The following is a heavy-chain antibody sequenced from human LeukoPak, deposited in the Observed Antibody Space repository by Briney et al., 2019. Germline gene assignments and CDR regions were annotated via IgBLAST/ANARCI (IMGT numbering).Heavy chain of an antibody. D-gene: IGHD4-17*01. CDR3: AKELYNYGDYGAEGLDV. CDR2: ISYDGSSE. V-gene: IGHV3-30*18. J-gene: IGHJ6*02. CDR1: GFTFGNYG. Sequence: GGSLRLSCAVSGFTFGNYGMHWVRQAPGKGLEWVALISYDGSSEYYAGPVKGRFTISRDNSKITVYLQMNSLKAEDTAVYYCAKELYNYGDYGAEGLDVGGQGTTVTVS.